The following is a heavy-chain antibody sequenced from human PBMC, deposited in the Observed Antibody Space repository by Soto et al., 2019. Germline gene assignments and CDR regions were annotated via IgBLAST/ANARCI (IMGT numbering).Heavy chain of an antibody. V-gene: IGHV1-69*01. J-gene: IGHJ6*02. CDR2: IIPIFGTA. CDR3: ARGRDIVVVPAAIGYYYYGMDV. CDR1: GGTFSSYA. D-gene: IGHD2-2*02. Sequence: QVQLVQSGAEVKKPGSSVKVSCKASGGTFSSYAISWVRQAPGQGLEWMGGIIPIFGTANYAQKFQGRVTITADESTSTDYMELSSLRSEDTAVYYCARGRDIVVVPAAIGYYYYGMDVWGQGTTVTVSS.